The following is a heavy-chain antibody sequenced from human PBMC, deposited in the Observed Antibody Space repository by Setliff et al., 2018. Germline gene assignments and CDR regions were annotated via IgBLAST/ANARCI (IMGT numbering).Heavy chain of an antibody. D-gene: IGHD5-18*01. Sequence: SETLSLTCSVSGGSISPYFWSWIRQPPGKGLEWIGYIYHNGNTNFNPSLKTRVSMSVDTSKNQIALNLKSVTAADTAVYYCARDRTAYSYGLDVWGQGTTVTVSS. CDR2: IYHNGNT. CDR3: ARDRTAYSYGLDV. J-gene: IGHJ6*02. CDR1: GGSISPYF. V-gene: IGHV4-59*01.